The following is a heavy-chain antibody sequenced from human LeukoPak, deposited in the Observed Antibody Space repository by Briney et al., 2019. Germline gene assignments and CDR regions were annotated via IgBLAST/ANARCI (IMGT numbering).Heavy chain of an antibody. CDR3: ARRPYCGGDCYSYYYYYYMDV. J-gene: IGHJ6*03. CDR1: GFTFSSYW. D-gene: IGHD2-21*01. CDR2: IKQDGSGK. Sequence: GGSLRLSCAAPGFTFSSYWMSWVRQAPGKGLEWVANIKQDGSGKYYVDSVKGRFTISRDNAKNSLYLQMNSLRAEDTAVYYCARRPYCGGDCYSYYYYYYMDVWGKGTTVTVSS. V-gene: IGHV3-7*01.